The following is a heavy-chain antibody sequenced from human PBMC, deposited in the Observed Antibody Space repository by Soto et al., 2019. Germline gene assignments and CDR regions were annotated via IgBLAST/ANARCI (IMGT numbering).Heavy chain of an antibody. V-gene: IGHV4-31*03. D-gene: IGHD2-2*01. CDR2: IYYSGST. CDR1: GGSISSGGYY. CDR3: ARGLRGEYDCSSTSCYFHLTYGMDV. J-gene: IGHJ6*02. Sequence: SETLSLTCTVSGGSISSGGYYWSWIRQHPGKGLEWIGYIYYSGSTYYNPSLKSRVTISVGTSKNQFSLKLSSVTAADTAVYYCARGLRGEYDCSSTSCYFHLTYGMDVWGQGTTVTVSS.